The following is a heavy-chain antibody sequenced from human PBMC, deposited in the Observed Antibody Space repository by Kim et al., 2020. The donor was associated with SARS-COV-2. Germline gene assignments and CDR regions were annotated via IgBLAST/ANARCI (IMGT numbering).Heavy chain of an antibody. J-gene: IGHJ4*02. CDR3: ASSTTVVTPGFEY. CDR1: GVSINSGGYY. CDR2: IYYSGST. Sequence: SETLSLTCTVSGVSINSGGYYWSWIRQHPGKGLEWIGYIYYSGSTYYNPSLKSRVTVSVDTSKEQFSLKLSSVTAADTAVYYCASSTTVVTPGFEYWGQGTLVTVSS. D-gene: IGHD4-17*01. V-gene: IGHV4-31*03.